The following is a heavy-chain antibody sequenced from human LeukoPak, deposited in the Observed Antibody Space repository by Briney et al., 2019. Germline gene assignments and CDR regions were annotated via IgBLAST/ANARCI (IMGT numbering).Heavy chain of an antibody. J-gene: IGHJ4*02. CDR2: INHNGNVN. Sequence: GGSLRLSCAASGFTFSSYWMNWARQAPGKGLEWVASINHNGNVNYYVDSVKGRFTISRDNAKNSLYLQMSNLRAEDTAVYYCARGPLIAAAGTWWGQGTLVTVSS. D-gene: IGHD6-13*01. CDR1: GFTFSSYW. V-gene: IGHV3-7*03. CDR3: ARGPLIAAAGTW.